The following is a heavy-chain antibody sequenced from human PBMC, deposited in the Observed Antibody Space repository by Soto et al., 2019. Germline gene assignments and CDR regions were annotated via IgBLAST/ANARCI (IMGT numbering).Heavy chain of an antibody. V-gene: IGHV4-59*01. CDR2: IYYSAST. CDR3: ARSCSSSGGPSCY. D-gene: IGHD6-6*01. Sequence: QVQLQESGPGLVKPSETLSLTCTVSGGSMSFYYWSWIRQPPGKGLEYIGYIYYSASTNYNPSLKRRVTISVDTSKNQFSLRLTSVTAADTAVYYCARSCSSSGGPSCYWGQGTRVTVSS. CDR1: GGSMSFYY. J-gene: IGHJ4*02.